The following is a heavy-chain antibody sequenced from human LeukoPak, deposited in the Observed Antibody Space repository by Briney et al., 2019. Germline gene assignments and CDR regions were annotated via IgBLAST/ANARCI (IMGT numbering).Heavy chain of an antibody. V-gene: IGHV4-39*07. CDR1: GGSISSSSYY. D-gene: IGHD2-2*01. J-gene: IGHJ3*02. Sequence: SETLSLTCTVSGGSISSSSYYWGWIRQPPGKGLEWIGSIYYSGSTYYNPSLKSRVTISVDTSKNQFSLKLSSVTAADTAVYYCARLHCSSTSCYQGGAFDIWGQGTMVTVSS. CDR2: IYYSGST. CDR3: ARLHCSSTSCYQGGAFDI.